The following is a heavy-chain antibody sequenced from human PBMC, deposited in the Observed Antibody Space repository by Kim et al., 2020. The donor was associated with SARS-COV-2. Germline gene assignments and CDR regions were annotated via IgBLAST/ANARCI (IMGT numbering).Heavy chain of an antibody. D-gene: IGHD6-13*01. Sequence: SLKSRVNISVDTSKNQFFLKLSSVTAADTAVYYCARRKASSSWYSNWFDPWGQGNLVTVSS. CDR3: ARRKASSSWYSNWFDP. J-gene: IGHJ5*02. V-gene: IGHV4-34*01.